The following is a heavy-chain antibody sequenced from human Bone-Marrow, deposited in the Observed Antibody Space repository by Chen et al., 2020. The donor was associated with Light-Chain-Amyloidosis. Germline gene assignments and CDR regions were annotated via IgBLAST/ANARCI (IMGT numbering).Heavy chain of an antibody. CDR2: IYPDDSDA. CDR3: ARRRDGYNFDY. CDR1: GYTVPNYW. Sequence: EVQREQSGPEVKKPGESLKISCKGSGYTVPNYWIGWVRQMPGKGLEWMGVIYPDDSDASYSPSFEGQVTISADKSITTAYLQWRSLKASDTAMYYCARRRDGYNFDYWGQGTLVTVSS. J-gene: IGHJ4*02. D-gene: IGHD5-12*01. V-gene: IGHV5-51*01.